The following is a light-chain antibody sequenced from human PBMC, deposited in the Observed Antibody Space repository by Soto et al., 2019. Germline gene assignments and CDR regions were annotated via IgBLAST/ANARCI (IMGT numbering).Light chain of an antibody. J-gene: IGKJ2*01. CDR1: QSVGTS. CDR3: QQRDNWPPRDT. V-gene: IGKV3-11*01. Sequence: DIVLTQSPATLSLSPGERASLSCRASQSVGTSLAWYQQRPGQAPRLLLSAASTRATGIPPRFSGSGTGTDFTLTISGLQPEDVAVYYCQQRDNWPPRDTFGQGTKLEIK. CDR2: AAS.